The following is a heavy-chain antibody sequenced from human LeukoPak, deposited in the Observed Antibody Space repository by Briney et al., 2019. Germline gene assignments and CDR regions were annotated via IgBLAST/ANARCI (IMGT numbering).Heavy chain of an antibody. CDR1: GYTFTSYY. Sequence: ASVKVSCKASGYTFTSYYMHWVRQAPGQGLEWMGIINPSGGSTSYAQKFQGRVTMTRDTSTSTVYMELSSLRSEDTAVYYCARNFGGYCSSTSCYDYYYYYMDAWGKGTTVTVSS. J-gene: IGHJ6*03. CDR3: ARNFGGYCSSTSCYDYYYYYMDA. D-gene: IGHD2-2*01. V-gene: IGHV1-46*01. CDR2: INPSGGST.